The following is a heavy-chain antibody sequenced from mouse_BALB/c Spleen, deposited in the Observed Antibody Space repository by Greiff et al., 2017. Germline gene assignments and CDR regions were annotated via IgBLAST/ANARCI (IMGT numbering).Heavy chain of an antibody. Sequence: VQLQQSGPSLVKPSQTLSLTCSVTGDSITSGYWNWIRKFPGNKLEYMGYISYSGSTYYNPSLKSRISITRDTSKNQYYLQLNSVTTEDTATYYCARYYGSRRDWYFDVWGAGTTVTVSS. CDR1: GDSITSGY. CDR3: ARYYGSRRDWYFDV. V-gene: IGHV3-8*02. D-gene: IGHD1-1*01. CDR2: ISYSGST. J-gene: IGHJ1*01.